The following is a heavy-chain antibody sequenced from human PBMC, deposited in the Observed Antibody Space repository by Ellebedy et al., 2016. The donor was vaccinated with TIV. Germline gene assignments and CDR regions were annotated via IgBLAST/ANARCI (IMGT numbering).Heavy chain of an antibody. V-gene: IGHV5-51*01. J-gene: IGHJ4*02. Sequence: GESLKISCKGSGYSFTTYWIGWVRQMPGKGLEWMGIIYPGDSDTRYSPSFQGQVTISADKSISTPYLQWSSLKASDTAMYYCARVGEVAATPCSYWGQGTLVTVSS. D-gene: IGHD2-15*01. CDR1: GYSFTTYW. CDR3: ARVGEVAATPCSY. CDR2: IYPGDSDT.